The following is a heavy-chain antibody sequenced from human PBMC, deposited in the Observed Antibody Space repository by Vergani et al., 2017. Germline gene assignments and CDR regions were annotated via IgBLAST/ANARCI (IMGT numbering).Heavy chain of an antibody. CDR2: IYPGDSDT. Sequence: EVQLVQSGAEAKKPGESLKISCKGSGYSFTSYWIGWVRQMPGKGLEWMGIIYPGDSDTRYSPSFQGQVTISADKSISTAYLQWSSLKASDTAMYYCARGAVAASYYYGMDVWGQGTTVTVSS. CDR3: ARGAVAASYYYGMDV. J-gene: IGHJ6*02. D-gene: IGHD6-19*01. CDR1: GYSFTSYW. V-gene: IGHV5-51*01.